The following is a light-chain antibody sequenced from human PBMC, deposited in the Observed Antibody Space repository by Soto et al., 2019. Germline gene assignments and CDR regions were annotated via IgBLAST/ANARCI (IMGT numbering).Light chain of an antibody. J-gene: IGKJ5*01. CDR1: QSVSSN. V-gene: IGKV3-20*01. CDR2: GAS. CDR3: QHYVSPPIT. Sequence: EIVLTQSPATLSLSPGERASLSCRASQSVSSNLAWYQQKPGQAPRLLIYGASSRATGISDRFSGSGSGTDFTLTISRLEPEDFAVYYCQHYVSPPITFGQGTRLEIK.